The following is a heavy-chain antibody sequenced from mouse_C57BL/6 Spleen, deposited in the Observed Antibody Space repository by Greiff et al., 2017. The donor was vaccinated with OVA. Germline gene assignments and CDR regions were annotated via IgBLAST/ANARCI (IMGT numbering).Heavy chain of an antibody. CDR2: IYPGDGDT. D-gene: IGHD1-1*01. Sequence: LVKPGASVKISCKASGYAFSSSWMNWVKQRPGKGLEWIGRIYPGDGDTNYNGKFKGKATLTADKSSSTAYMQLSSLTSEDSAVYFCARYLYGSSYGGAMDYWGQGTSVTVSS. CDR3: ARYLYGSSYGGAMDY. V-gene: IGHV1-82*01. J-gene: IGHJ4*01. CDR1: GYAFSSSW.